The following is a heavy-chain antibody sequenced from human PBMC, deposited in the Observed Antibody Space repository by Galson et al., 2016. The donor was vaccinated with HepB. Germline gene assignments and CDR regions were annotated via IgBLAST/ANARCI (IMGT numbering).Heavy chain of an antibody. CDR1: GFIFSSYG. Sequence: SLRLSCAASGFIFSSYGMHWVRQAPGKGLEWVAVIWYDGSNKYYADSVKGRLTISRDNPKNTLYLQMNNLRVEDTAVYYCARNHGMVTKYYFDYWGQGALVTVSS. D-gene: IGHD3-3*01. CDR2: IWYDGSNK. J-gene: IGHJ4*02. V-gene: IGHV3-33*01. CDR3: ARNHGMVTKYYFDY.